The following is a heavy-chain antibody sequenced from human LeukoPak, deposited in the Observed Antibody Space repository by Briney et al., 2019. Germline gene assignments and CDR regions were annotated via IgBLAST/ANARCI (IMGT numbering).Heavy chain of an antibody. V-gene: IGHV4-61*02. CDR2: IYSTGTT. D-gene: IGHD2-21*02. CDR1: GGSVSSVSYF. Sequence: SETLSLTCSVSGGSVSSVSYFWSWIRQPGGKGLEWIGRIYSTGTTNYNPSFKSRVSISVDTSKSQFSLNLNSVTAADTAVYFCARESVVTTSLYYWYFDLWGRGTLVTVSS. J-gene: IGHJ2*01. CDR3: ARESVVTTSLYYWYFDL.